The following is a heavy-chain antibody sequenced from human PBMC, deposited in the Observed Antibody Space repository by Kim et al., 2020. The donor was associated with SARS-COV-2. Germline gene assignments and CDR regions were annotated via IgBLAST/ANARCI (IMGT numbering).Heavy chain of an antibody. Sequence: SETLSLTCTVSGGSISSYYWSWIRQPPGKGLEWIGYIYYSGSTNYNPSLKSRVTISVDTSKNQFSLKLSSVTAADTAVYYCARLSGGTIFDGMDVWGQGTTVTVSS. D-gene: IGHD3-9*01. CDR1: GGSISSYY. V-gene: IGHV4-59*13. J-gene: IGHJ6*02. CDR3: ARLSGGTIFDGMDV. CDR2: IYYSGST.